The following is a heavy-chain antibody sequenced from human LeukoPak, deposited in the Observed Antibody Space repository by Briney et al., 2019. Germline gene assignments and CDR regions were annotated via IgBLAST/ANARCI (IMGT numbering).Heavy chain of an antibody. V-gene: IGHV3-33*01. CDR3: ARDGGYHSSGPFDY. Sequence: GGSLRLSCAASGFTFSSHGMHWVRQAPGKGLEWVSIIWYDGSEEYYADSVKGRFTISRDNSKNTLYLQMNSLRVEDTAVYYCARDGGYHSSGPFDYWGQGALVTVSS. CDR2: IWYDGSEE. J-gene: IGHJ4*02. D-gene: IGHD3-22*01. CDR1: GFTFSSHG.